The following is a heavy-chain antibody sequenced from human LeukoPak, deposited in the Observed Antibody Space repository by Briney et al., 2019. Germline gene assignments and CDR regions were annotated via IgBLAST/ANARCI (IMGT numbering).Heavy chain of an antibody. D-gene: IGHD3-9*01. CDR2: IYSGGST. Sequence: GGSLRLSCAASGFTVSNTYMSWVRQAPGKGLECVSLIYSGGSTYYADSVKGRFTISRDTSKNTLYLQMSNLRAEDTAVYYCARDGLYDILTGYYTDYWGQGTLVTVSS. V-gene: IGHV3-53*01. J-gene: IGHJ4*02. CDR3: ARDGLYDILTGYYTDY. CDR1: GFTVSNTY.